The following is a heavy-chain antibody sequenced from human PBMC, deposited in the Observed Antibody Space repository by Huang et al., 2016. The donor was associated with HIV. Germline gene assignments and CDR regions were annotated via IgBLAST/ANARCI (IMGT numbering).Heavy chain of an antibody. CDR1: GYTFTNYA. J-gene: IGHJ1*01. CDR2: MSGYNGKT. Sequence: QVQLVQSGAEVKKPGASVKVSCKASGYTFTNYAINWVRQSPGQSLEWMGGMSGYNGKTNDAQKVQGRVTMTKDTSTSTAYMELRSLISDDTAVYYCARERYYYDRSGYYTPVEYFHHWGQGTLVTVSS. CDR3: ARERYYYDRSGYYTPVEYFHH. D-gene: IGHD3-22*01. V-gene: IGHV1-18*01.